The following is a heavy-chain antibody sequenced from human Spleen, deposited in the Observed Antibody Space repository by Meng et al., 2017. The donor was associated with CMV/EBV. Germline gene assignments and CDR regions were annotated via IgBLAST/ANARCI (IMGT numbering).Heavy chain of an antibody. CDR3: AKDKVGVYGMDV. J-gene: IGHJ6*02. CDR2: VYHGGTT. Sequence: GGSLRLSCVASGFTVGSNYLTWVRQAPGKGLAWVSLVYHGGTTKYADSVKGRFTISRDNSKNTLYLQMSSLRTEDTAVYYCAKDKVGVYGMDVWGQGTTVTVSS. V-gene: IGHV3-66*02. CDR1: GFTVGSNY. D-gene: IGHD1-26*01.